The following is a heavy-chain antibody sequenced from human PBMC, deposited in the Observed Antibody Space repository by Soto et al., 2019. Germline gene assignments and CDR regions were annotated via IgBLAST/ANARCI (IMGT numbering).Heavy chain of an antibody. CDR1: GYTFTGYY. V-gene: IGHV1-2*02. Sequence: VSCKASGYTFTGYYMHWVRQAPGQGLEWMEWINPNSGGTNYAQKFQGRVTMTRDTSISTAYMELSRLRSDDTAVYYCARERGDCSGGSCYSKGSRGAFDIWVQGTMVTVSS. D-gene: IGHD2-15*01. J-gene: IGHJ3*02. CDR2: INPNSGGT. CDR3: ARERGDCSGGSCYSKGSRGAFDI.